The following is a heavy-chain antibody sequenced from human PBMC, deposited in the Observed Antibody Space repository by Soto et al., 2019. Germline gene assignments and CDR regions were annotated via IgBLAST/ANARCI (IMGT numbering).Heavy chain of an antibody. CDR2: ISYDGSNK. D-gene: IGHD3-10*01. Sequence: PGGSLRLSCAASGFTFSSYAMHWVRQAPGKGLEWVAVISYDGSNKYYADSVKGRFTISRDNSKNTLYLQMNSLSAEDTAVYYCARDSLLYGSGSSSFDYWGQGT. CDR1: GFTFSSYA. J-gene: IGHJ4*02. CDR3: ARDSLLYGSGSSSFDY. V-gene: IGHV3-30-3*01.